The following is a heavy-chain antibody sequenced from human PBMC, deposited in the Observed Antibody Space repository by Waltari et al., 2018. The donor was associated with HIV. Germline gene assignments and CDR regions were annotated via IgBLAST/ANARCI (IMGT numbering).Heavy chain of an antibody. CDR3: AKDISANYYDSQGGWYYDL. Sequence: QLQLVESGGGVVQPGRSLRLSCAASGVTFKTYGMHWVRQAPGKGLEWVAVISYDGSNKDYGDSVKGRFTISKDNSKSTLYLQMNSLRAEDTAVYYCAKDISANYYDSQGGWYYDLWGRGTLVTVSS. V-gene: IGHV3-30*18. D-gene: IGHD3-22*01. J-gene: IGHJ2*01. CDR2: ISYDGSNK. CDR1: GVTFKTYG.